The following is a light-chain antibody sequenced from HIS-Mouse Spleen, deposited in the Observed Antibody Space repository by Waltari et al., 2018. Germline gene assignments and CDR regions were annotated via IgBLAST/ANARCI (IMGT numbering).Light chain of an antibody. CDR3: QQYNSYPLT. V-gene: IGKV1-5*03. CDR1: QSISSW. CDR2: KAS. Sequence: DIQMTQSPSTLSASVGDRVTITCRASQSISSWLAGYQKKPGKAPKLLIYKASSLESGVPSRFSGSGSGTEFTLTISSLQPDDFATYYCQQYNSYPLTFGGGTKVEIK. J-gene: IGKJ4*01.